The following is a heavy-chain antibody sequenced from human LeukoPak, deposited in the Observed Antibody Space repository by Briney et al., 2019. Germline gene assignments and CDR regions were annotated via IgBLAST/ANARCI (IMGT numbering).Heavy chain of an antibody. J-gene: IGHJ6*02. CDR3: ARHETKGGSSGWYGYNYYGMDV. V-gene: IGHV5-51*01. D-gene: IGHD6-19*01. CDR2: IYPGDSDT. CDR1: GYTFTNYW. Sequence: GESLKISCKGSGYTFTNYWIGWVRQMPGKGLEWMGIIYPGDSDTRYNPSFQGQVTISADKSISTAFLQWSSLKASDTATYYCARHETKGGSSGWYGYNYYGMDVWGQGTTVTVSS.